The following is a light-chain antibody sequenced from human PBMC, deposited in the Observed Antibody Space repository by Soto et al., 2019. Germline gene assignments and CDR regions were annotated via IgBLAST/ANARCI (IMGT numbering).Light chain of an antibody. V-gene: IGKV3-11*01. J-gene: IGKJ4*01. CDR2: DAS. CDR3: QQRSNWPPLT. Sequence: EIVLTQSPATLSLSPGERATLSCSASQSVSRYLAWYQQKPGQAPRLLIYDASNRATGIPARFSGNGSGTDFTLTISSLEPEDFGVYYCQQRSNWPPLTFGGGTKVDIK. CDR1: QSVSRY.